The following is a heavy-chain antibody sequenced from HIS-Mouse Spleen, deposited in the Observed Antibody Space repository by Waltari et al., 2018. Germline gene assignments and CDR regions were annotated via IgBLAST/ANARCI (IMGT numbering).Heavy chain of an antibody. V-gene: IGHV4-39*01. J-gene: IGHJ2*01. CDR3: ARTRGYWYFDL. CDR2: VYYSVST. D-gene: IGHD3-10*01. CDR1: GGSISSSSYY. Sequence: QLQLQESGPGLVKPSETLSLTCTVSGGSISSSSYYWGWIRQPPGKGLEWIGSVYYSVSTYYSPSLKSRVTISVDTSKNQFSLKLSSVTAADTAVYYCARTRGYWYFDLWGRGTLVTVSS.